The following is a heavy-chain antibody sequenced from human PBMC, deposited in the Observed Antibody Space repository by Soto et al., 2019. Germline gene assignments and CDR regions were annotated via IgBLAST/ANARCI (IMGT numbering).Heavy chain of an antibody. CDR3: ARDLHYYGMDV. Sequence: PSETLSLTCAVSGGSISSGGYSWSWLRQPPGKGLEWIGYIYHSGSTYYNPSLKSRVTISVDRSKNQFSLKLSSVTAADTAVYYCARDLHYYGMDVWGQGTTVTVSS. V-gene: IGHV4-30-2*01. CDR2: IYHSGST. J-gene: IGHJ6*02. CDR1: GGSISSGGYS.